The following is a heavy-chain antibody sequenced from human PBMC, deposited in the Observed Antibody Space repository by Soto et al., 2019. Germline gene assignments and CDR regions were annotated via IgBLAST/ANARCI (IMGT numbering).Heavy chain of an antibody. CDR2: IDPSDSYT. Sequence: GESLKISCKGSGYIFTSYWISWVLQMPGKGLEWMGRIDPSDSYTNYSPSFQGHVTISADKSISTAYLQWSSLKASDTAMYYCSTTQYYYYYGMDVWGQGTTVTVSS. CDR3: STTQYYYYYGMDV. D-gene: IGHD2-2*01. J-gene: IGHJ6*02. CDR1: GYIFTSYW. V-gene: IGHV5-10-1*01.